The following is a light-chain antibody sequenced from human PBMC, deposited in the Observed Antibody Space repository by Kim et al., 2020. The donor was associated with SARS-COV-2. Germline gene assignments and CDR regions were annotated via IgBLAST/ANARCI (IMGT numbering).Light chain of an antibody. CDR2: AAS. CDR3: QQSYSSLGT. CDR1: YSINTH. V-gene: IGKV1-39*01. J-gene: IGKJ1*01. Sequence: ASVGDKVTITCRSSYSINTHLNWYQQKLVKAPKLLIYAASTLQGGVPSRFSGSGSGTLFTLTISSLQPEDFATYYCQQSYSSLGTFGQGTRVDIK.